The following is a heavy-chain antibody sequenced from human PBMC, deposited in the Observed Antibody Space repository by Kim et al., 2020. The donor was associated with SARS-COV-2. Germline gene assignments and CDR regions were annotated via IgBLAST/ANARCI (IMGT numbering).Heavy chain of an antibody. D-gene: IGHD2-2*02. CDR3: ARSIYRERSARYYFDS. CDR2: ISAYTGDT. V-gene: IGHV1-18*01. CDR1: GYTFTSYG. J-gene: IGHJ4*02. Sequence: ASVKVSCKASGYTFTSYGISWVRQAPGQGLEWMGWISAYTGDTSSAQRLQGRVTMTAETSTTTAYMELRSLTADDTAVYYCARSIYRERSARYYFDSRGQ.